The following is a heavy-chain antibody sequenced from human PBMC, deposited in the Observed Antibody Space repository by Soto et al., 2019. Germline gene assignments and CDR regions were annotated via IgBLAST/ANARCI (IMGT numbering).Heavy chain of an antibody. CDR1: GSTFSSYD. CDR3: ARDLLPNHRGIAAAGIGFYYYGMDV. D-gene: IGHD6-13*01. CDR2: IGTAGDT. J-gene: IGHJ6*02. V-gene: IGHV3-13*01. Sequence: PRRSCAASGSTFSSYDMHWVRQATGKGLEWVSAIGTAGDTYYPGSVKGRFTISRENAKNSLYLQMNSLRAEDTAVYYCARDLLPNHRGIAAAGIGFYYYGMDVWGQGTTVTVSS.